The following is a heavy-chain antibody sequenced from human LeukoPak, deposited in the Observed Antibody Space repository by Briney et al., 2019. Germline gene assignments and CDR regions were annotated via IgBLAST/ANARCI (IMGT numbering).Heavy chain of an antibody. V-gene: IGHV4-38-2*02. CDR2: IYNSGTT. J-gene: IGHJ4*02. D-gene: IGHD2/OR15-2a*01. CDR3: ARDLPVYGNAGHTSRPFDY. Sequence: SETLSLTCTVSNYSIKDGYYWGWIRQPPGQGLEWLASIYNSGTTYYNPSLKSRVALSVDTSKNQFFLRLISVTAADTAVYYCARDLPVYGNAGHTSRPFDYWGQGTLVTVSS. CDR1: NYSIKDGYY.